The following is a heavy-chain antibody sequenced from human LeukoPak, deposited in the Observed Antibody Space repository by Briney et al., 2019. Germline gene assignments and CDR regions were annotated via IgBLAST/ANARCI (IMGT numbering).Heavy chain of an antibody. Sequence: GGSLRLSCAASGFTFSSFSMNWVRQAPGKGLEWVSGADTSGAATYYADSVKGRFTISRDNSKNTLYLQMNSLRAEDTAVYFCAKKGYADSGTYLYYFDYWGQGTLVTVSS. J-gene: IGHJ4*02. D-gene: IGHD3-10*01. V-gene: IGHV3-23*01. CDR1: GFTFSSFS. CDR3: AKKGYADSGTYLYYFDY. CDR2: ADTSGAAT.